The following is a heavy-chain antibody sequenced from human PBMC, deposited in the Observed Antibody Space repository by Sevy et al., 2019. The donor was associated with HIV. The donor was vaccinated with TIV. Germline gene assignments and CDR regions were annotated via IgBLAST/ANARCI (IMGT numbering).Heavy chain of an antibody. J-gene: IGHJ4*02. V-gene: IGHV3-23*01. D-gene: IGHD2-2*01. CDR3: AKGSTSSSEVGYFDY. CDR2: ISGNGGYT. Sequence: GGSLRLFCAASGFTFSSYAMSWVRQAPGKGLEWVSVISGNGGYTYYADSVKGRFTISRDTSKNTLYLQMNSLRAEDTGVYYCAKGSTSSSEVGYFDYWGQGTLVTVSS. CDR1: GFTFSSYA.